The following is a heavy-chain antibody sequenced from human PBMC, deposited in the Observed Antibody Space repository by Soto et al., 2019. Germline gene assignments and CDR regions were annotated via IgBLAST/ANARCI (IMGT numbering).Heavy chain of an antibody. CDR2: IYWDDDK. D-gene: IGHD2-15*01. V-gene: IGHV2-5*02. Sequence: QITLKESGPTLVKPTQTLTLTCTFSGFSLSTSGVGVGWIRQPPGKALEWLALIYWDDDKRYSPSLKSRLTTTKHTXXNXVXXTMTNMDHVDTATYYCAHRRRFCSGNSCYYIWFDPWGQGTLVTVSS. CDR3: AHRRRFCSGNSCYYIWFDP. CDR1: GFSLSTSGVG. J-gene: IGHJ5*02.